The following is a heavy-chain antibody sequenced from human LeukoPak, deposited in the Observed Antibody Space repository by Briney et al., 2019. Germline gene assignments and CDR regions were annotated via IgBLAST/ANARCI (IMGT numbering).Heavy chain of an antibody. Sequence: SETLSLTCTVSGVSISSSNSYWGWIRQPPGKGLEWIGSIYYSGSTYYNPSLKSRVTISVDTSKNQFSLKLSSVTAADTAVYYCARDGYLAVDYWGQGTLVTVSS. CDR1: GVSISSSNSY. CDR3: ARDGYLAVDY. D-gene: IGHD2-2*03. J-gene: IGHJ4*02. CDR2: IYYSGST. V-gene: IGHV4-39*07.